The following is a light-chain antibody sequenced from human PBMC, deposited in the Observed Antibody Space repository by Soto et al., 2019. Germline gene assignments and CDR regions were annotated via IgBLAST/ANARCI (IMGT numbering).Light chain of an antibody. CDR1: SSDVGGYNY. CDR2: EVN. V-gene: IGLV2-8*01. CDR3: SSYAGSNTVL. J-gene: IGLJ2*01. Sequence: QSVLTQPPSASRAPGHSVTISFTGTSSDVGGYNYVSWYQQHPGKAPKLMIYEVNKRPSGVPDRFSGSKSGNTASLTVSGLQAEDEADYYCSSYAGSNTVLFGGGTKVTVL.